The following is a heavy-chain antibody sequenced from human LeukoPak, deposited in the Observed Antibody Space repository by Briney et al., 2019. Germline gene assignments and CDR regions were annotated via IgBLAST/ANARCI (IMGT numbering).Heavy chain of an antibody. J-gene: IGHJ5*02. CDR1: GYSTNNYW. CDR2: IYPADSDI. Sequence: GESLQISCQGSGYSTNNYWIGWVRQMPGKGLEWMGIIYPADSDIRYSPSFQGQVTISADKSISTAYLQWSSLKASDTAMYYCARQEYCSGGSCYTWFDPWGQGTLVTVSS. D-gene: IGHD2-15*01. CDR3: ARQEYCSGGSCYTWFDP. V-gene: IGHV5-51*01.